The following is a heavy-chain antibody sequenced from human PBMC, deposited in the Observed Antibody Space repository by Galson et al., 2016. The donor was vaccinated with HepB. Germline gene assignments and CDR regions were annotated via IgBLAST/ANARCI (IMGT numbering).Heavy chain of an antibody. Sequence: SETLSLTCTVSGGSISSYYWSWIRQSQGKGLEWIGYIYYSGSTNYNPSLKSRVTISVDTSKNQFSLKLRSVTAADTAVFYCARSIGGEGFDYWGQGTLVTVSS. V-gene: IGHV4-59*01. CDR1: GGSISSYY. CDR3: ARSIGGEGFDY. J-gene: IGHJ4*02. CDR2: IYYSGST. D-gene: IGHD2/OR15-2a*01.